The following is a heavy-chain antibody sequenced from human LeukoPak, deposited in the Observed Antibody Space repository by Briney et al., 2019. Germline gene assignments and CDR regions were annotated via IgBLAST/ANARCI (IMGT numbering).Heavy chain of an antibody. D-gene: IGHD1/OR15-1a*01. CDR2: FYYSGST. V-gene: IGHV4-59*01. J-gene: IGHJ4*02. Sequence: PSETLSLTCTVSGGSIGTYYWSWIRQPPGKGLEWIGYFYYSGSTNYNPSLKSRVTISVDTSKNQFSLKLSSVTAADTAVYYCAGVSEQTVAYWGKEPLVTV. CDR3: AGVSEQTVAY. CDR1: GGSIGTYY.